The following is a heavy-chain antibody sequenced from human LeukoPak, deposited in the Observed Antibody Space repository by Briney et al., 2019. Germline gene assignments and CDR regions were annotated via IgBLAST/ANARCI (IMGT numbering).Heavy chain of an antibody. CDR3: ARGGFLEWLPLDY. V-gene: IGHV1-8*03. Sequence: ASVKVSCKASGCTFTSYDINWVRQATGQGLEWMGWMNPNSGNTGYAQKFQGRVTITRNTSISTAYMELSSLRSEDTAVYYCARGGFLEWLPLDYWGQGTLVTVSS. CDR1: GCTFTSYD. J-gene: IGHJ4*02. D-gene: IGHD3-3*01. CDR2: MNPNSGNT.